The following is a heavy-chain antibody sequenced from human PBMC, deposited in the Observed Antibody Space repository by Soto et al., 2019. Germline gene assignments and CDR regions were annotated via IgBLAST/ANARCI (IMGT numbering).Heavy chain of an antibody. V-gene: IGHV1-69*13. CDR2: IIPIFGTA. D-gene: IGHD4-4*01. Sequence: GASVKVSCKASGGTFSSYAISWVRQAPGQGLEWMGGIIPIFGTANYAQKFQGRVTITADESTSTAYMELSSLRSEDTAVYYCARGGSSNYLNWFDPWGQGTLVTVSS. J-gene: IGHJ5*02. CDR3: ARGGSSNYLNWFDP. CDR1: GGTFSSYA.